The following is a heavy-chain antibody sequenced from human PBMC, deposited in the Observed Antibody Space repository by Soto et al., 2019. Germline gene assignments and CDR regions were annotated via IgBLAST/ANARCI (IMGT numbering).Heavy chain of an antibody. CDR3: AHYSSGRAFDI. D-gene: IGHD6-19*01. V-gene: IGHV4-30-4*01. Sequence: QVQLQESGPGLVKPSQTLSLTCTVSGGSISSGDYYWSWIRQPPGKGLEWIGYIYYSGSTYYNPSLKRRVTISVDTSKNQFSLKLSSVTAADSAVYNCAHYSSGRAFDIWGQGTMVTVSS. J-gene: IGHJ3*02. CDR1: GGSISSGDYY. CDR2: IYYSGST.